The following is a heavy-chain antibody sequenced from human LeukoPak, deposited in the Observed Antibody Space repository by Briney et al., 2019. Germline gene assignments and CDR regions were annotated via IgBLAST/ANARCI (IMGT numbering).Heavy chain of an antibody. Sequence: GGSLRLSCAASGFTFSSYTMNWVRQAPGKGLEWVSSISSSSSSIYYADSVKGRFTISRDNAKNTLYLQMNSLRAEDTAVYYCVRDSPSGFFDLWGRGTLVTVSS. CDR1: GFTFSSYT. CDR3: VRDSPSGFFDL. J-gene: IGHJ2*01. D-gene: IGHD6-19*01. CDR2: ISSSSSSI. V-gene: IGHV3-21*01.